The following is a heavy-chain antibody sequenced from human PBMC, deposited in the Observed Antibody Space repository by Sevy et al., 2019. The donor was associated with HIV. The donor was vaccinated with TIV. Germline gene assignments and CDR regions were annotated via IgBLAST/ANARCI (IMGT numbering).Heavy chain of an antibody. Sequence: ASVKVSCKVSGYTVTELSMHWVRQAPGKGLEWMGGFDPEDGETIYAQKFQGRVTMTEDKSTDTAYMELSSLRSEDTAVYYCATWVRYSHNYWGQGTLVTVSS. D-gene: IGHD5-18*01. V-gene: IGHV1-24*01. CDR2: FDPEDGET. CDR1: GYTVTELS. CDR3: ATWVRYSHNY. J-gene: IGHJ4*02.